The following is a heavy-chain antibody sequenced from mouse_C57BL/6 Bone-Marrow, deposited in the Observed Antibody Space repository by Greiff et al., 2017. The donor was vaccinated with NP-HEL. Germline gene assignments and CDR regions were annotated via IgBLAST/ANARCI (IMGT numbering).Heavy chain of an antibody. CDR3: ARHGDYFGSSYGYFDV. D-gene: IGHD1-1*01. Sequence: LVESGAELVKPGASVKLSCKASGYTFTEYTIHWVKQRSGQGLEWIGWFYPGSGSIKYNEKFKDKATLTADKSSSTVDMDLSRLTSEDSAVYFCARHGDYFGSSYGYFDVWGTGTTVTVSS. CDR2: FYPGSGSI. CDR1: GYTFTEYT. J-gene: IGHJ1*03. V-gene: IGHV1-62-2*01.